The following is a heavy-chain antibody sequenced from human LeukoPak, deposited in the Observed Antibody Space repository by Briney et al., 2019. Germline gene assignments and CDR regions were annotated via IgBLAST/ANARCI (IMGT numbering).Heavy chain of an antibody. CDR3: AKDTPHYDSSGYRLNYFDY. D-gene: IGHD3-22*01. Sequence: PGGSLRLSCAASGFTFSSYAMSWVRQAPGKGLEWVSAISGSGGSTYYADSVKGRFTISRDNSKNTLYLQMSSLRAEDTAVYYCAKDTPHYDSSGYRLNYFDYWGQGTLVTVSS. CDR1: GFTFSSYA. CDR2: ISGSGGST. V-gene: IGHV3-23*01. J-gene: IGHJ4*02.